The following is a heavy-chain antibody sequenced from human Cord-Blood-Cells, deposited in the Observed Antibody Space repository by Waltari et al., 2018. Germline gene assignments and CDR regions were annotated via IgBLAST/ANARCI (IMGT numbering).Heavy chain of an antibody. V-gene: IGHV4-34*01. D-gene: IGHD2-2*01. Sequence: QVQLQQWGAGLLKPSETLSLTCAVYGGSFSGYYWSWIRQPPGKGLEWIGEINNSGSTNYTPSLKSRVTISVDTSKNQFSLKLSSVTAADTAVYYCARLYCSSTSCNFDYWGQGTLVTVSS. CDR3: ARLYCSSTSCNFDY. CDR2: INNSGST. J-gene: IGHJ4*02. CDR1: GGSFSGYY.